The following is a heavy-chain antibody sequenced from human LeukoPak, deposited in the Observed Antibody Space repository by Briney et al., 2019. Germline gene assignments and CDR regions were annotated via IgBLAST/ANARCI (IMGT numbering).Heavy chain of an antibody. D-gene: IGHD3-10*01. CDR3: ARDSYPDY. CDR1: GFNFNNYW. Sequence: GGSLRLSCAASGFNFNNYWMSWLRQAPGKGLEWVANIKDDGSEEYYVDSVKGRFTISRDNAKNSLYLQMNSLRAEDTAVYYCARDSYPDYWGQGTLVTVSS. V-gene: IGHV3-7*01. CDR2: IKDDGSEE. J-gene: IGHJ4*02.